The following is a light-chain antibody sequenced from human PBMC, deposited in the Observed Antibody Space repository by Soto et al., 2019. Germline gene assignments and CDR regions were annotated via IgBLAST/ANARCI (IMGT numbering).Light chain of an antibody. CDR2: AAS. Sequence: DTQMTQSPSSLSASVGDRVTITCRASQSITSYLNWYQQKPGQAPILLIYAASSLQVGVPSRFSGSGSGTDFTLTISSLQPEDFALYYCHQRQSWPRTFGQGTKVDI. CDR3: HQRQSWPRT. V-gene: IGKV1-39*01. CDR1: QSITSY. J-gene: IGKJ1*01.